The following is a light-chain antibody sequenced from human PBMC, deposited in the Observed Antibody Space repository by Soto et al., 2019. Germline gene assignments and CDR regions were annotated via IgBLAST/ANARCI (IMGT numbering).Light chain of an antibody. CDR2: SDD. Sequence: QSAPTQAPSVSGTPGQRVTNPCSGSTSNIGSKTVNWYQQLPGTAPRLLIYSDDPRPSGVPDRFPGSKSGTSASLAISGLQSEDEADYYCAAWDDSLTGDGSLTGCVFGSGTKVTVL. V-gene: IGLV1-44*01. CDR3: AAWDDSLTGDGSLTGCV. CDR1: TSNIGSKT. J-gene: IGLJ1*01.